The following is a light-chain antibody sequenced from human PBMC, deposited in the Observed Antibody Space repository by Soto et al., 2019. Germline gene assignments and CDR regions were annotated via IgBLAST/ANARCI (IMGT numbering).Light chain of an antibody. Sequence: DIQMTHFPSTLYSSVEDRSTITCRASQSISSWLAWYQQKPGKAPKLLIYDASSLESGVPSRFSGSGSGTEFTLTISSLQPDDFATYYCQQYNSYSGTFGQGTKV. CDR1: QSISSW. V-gene: IGKV1-5*01. CDR2: DAS. CDR3: QQYNSYSGT. J-gene: IGKJ1*01.